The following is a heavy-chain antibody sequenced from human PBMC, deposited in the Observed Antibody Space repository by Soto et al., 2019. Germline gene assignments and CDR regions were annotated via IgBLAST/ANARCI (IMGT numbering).Heavy chain of an antibody. J-gene: IGHJ4*02. CDR3: AKDALGYCITTSCLGPDY. CDR2: ISGSGGST. CDR1: GFTFSSYA. V-gene: IGHV3-23*01. Sequence: GSLRLSCAASGFTFSSYAMSWVRQAPGKGLEWVSAISGSGGSTYYADSVKGRFTISIDNSKNTLYLQMNSLRAEDTALYYCAKDALGYCITTSCLGPDYWGQGTLVTVSS. D-gene: IGHD2-2*01.